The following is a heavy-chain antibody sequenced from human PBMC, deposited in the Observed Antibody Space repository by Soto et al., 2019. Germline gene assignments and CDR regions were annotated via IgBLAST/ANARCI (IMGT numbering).Heavy chain of an antibody. Sequence: ASVKVSCKVSGYTLTELCMHWVRQAPGKGLEWMGGFDPEDGETIYAQKFQGRVTMTEDTSTDTAYMELSSLRSEDTAVYYCATTFLEWFSLGYYYGMDVWGEGTTVTVSS. CDR3: ATTFLEWFSLGYYYGMDV. V-gene: IGHV1-24*01. CDR1: GYTLTELC. J-gene: IGHJ6*04. CDR2: FDPEDGET. D-gene: IGHD3-3*01.